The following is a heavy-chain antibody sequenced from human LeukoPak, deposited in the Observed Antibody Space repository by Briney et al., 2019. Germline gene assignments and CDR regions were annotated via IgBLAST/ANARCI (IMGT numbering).Heavy chain of an antibody. CDR3: ARGGYSGYDFDY. J-gene: IGHJ4*02. CDR2: IYYSGST. D-gene: IGHD5-12*01. V-gene: IGHV4-59*01. CDR1: GGSISSYY. Sequence: SETLSLTCTVSGGSISSYYWSWIRQPPGKGLEWIGYIYYSGSTNYNPSLKSRVTISVDTSKNQFSLKLSSVTAADMAVYYCARGGYSGYDFDYWGQGTLVTVSS.